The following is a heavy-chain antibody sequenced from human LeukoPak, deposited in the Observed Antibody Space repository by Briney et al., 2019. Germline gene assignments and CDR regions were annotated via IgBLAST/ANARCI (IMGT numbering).Heavy chain of an antibody. D-gene: IGHD3-22*01. CDR3: ARGLSGSDY. J-gene: IGHJ4*02. CDR2: IYCSGST. V-gene: IGHV4-59*01. CDR1: GGSIGSYY. Sequence: PSETLSLTCTVSGGSIGSYYWSWIRQPPGKGLEWIGDIYCSGSTNYNPSLKSRVTLSVDTSKNQFSLKLSSVTAADTAVYYCARGLSGSDYWGQGTLVTVSS.